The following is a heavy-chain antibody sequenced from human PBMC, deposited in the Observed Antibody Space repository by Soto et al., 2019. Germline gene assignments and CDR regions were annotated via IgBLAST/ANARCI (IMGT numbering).Heavy chain of an antibody. CDR3: AHSYDNRDGADLAY. CDR2: IYWDDDK. D-gene: IGHD3-9*01. V-gene: IGHV2-5*02. J-gene: IGHJ4*02. Sequence: QITLKESGPTLVKPTQTLTLTCTFSGFSLSTSGVGVGWIRQPPGKALESLALIYWDDDKRYSPSLKSRPTDSKDTSRDTVGLTMTNIDPVDTPTYYWAHSYDNRDGADLAYWGRGSLVTVSS. CDR1: GFSLSTSGVG.